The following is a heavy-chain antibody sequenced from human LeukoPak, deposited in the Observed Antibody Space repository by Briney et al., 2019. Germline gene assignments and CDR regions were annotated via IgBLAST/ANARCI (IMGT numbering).Heavy chain of an antibody. Sequence: GGSLRLSCAASGFTFSSYWMHWVRQAPGKGLGWVPATSSSDAGTYYADSVRGRFTISRDNSKNTLYLQMNSLRAEDAAVYYCARAPVTSCRGAYCYPFDYWGQGTLVTVSS. CDR1: GFTFSSYW. V-gene: IGHV3-23*01. D-gene: IGHD2-21*01. CDR2: TSSSDAGT. J-gene: IGHJ4*02. CDR3: ARAPVTSCRGAYCYPFDY.